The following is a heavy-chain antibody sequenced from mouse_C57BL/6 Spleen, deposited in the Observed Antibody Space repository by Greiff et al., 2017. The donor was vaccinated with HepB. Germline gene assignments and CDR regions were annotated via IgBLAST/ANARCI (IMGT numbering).Heavy chain of an antibody. CDR3: ARDYYGSSYDFND. CDR2: IDPSDSYT. Sequence: QVQLQQPGAELVRPGTSVKLSCKASGYTFTSYWMHWVKKRPGQGLEWIGVIDPSDSYTNYNQKFKGKATLTVDTSSSTAYMQLRSRTSEDAAVYYCARDYYGSSYDFNDWGQGTTLTVSS. J-gene: IGHJ2*01. CDR1: GYTFTSYW. D-gene: IGHD1-1*01. V-gene: IGHV1-59*01.